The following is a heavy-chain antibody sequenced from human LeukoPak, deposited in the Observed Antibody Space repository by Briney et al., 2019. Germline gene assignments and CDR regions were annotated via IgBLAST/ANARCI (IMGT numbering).Heavy chain of an antibody. Sequence: SETLSLTCTVSGGSISSYFWNWIRQPPGKTLEWIGSISYSGATNYSPSLKSRVTISLDTSKNHFSLNLSSVTAADTAVYYCARERAFRVGTKAGAFDIWGQGTMVTVSS. CDR1: GGSISSYF. J-gene: IGHJ3*02. D-gene: IGHD1-26*01. V-gene: IGHV4-59*01. CDR3: ARERAFRVGTKAGAFDI. CDR2: ISYSGAT.